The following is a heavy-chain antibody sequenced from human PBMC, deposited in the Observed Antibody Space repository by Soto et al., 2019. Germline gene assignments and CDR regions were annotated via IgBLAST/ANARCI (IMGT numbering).Heavy chain of an antibody. CDR1: GFTFSSYW. CDR3: ARDLYSSSWYDPPFFDY. CDR2: INSDGSST. Sequence: GGSLRLSCAASGFTFSSYWMHWVRQAPGKGLVWVSRINSDGSSTSYADSVKGRFTISRDNAKNTLYLQMNSLRAEDTAVYYCARDLYSSSWYDPPFFDYWGQGTLVTVSS. V-gene: IGHV3-74*01. D-gene: IGHD6-13*01. J-gene: IGHJ4*02.